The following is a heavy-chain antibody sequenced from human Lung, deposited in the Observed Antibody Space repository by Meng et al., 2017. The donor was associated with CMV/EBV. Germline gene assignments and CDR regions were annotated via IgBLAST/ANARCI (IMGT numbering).Heavy chain of an antibody. V-gene: IGHV3-66*01. J-gene: IGHJ4*02. CDR3: ARGEVPAIIDY. D-gene: IGHD2-2*01. Sequence: EVQLVETGGGLVQPGGSLRLSCEASGFIVSTKYMNWVRQAPGKGLEWVSVIYSGGSTYYTDSVKGRFTISRDNSKNTLYLQMNSLRTEDTAVYYCARGEVPAIIDYWGQGILVTGSS. CDR1: GFIVSTKY. CDR2: IYSGGST.